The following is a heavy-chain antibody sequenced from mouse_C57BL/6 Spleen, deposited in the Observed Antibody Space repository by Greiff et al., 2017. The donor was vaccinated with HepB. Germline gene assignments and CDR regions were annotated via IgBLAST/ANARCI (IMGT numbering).Heavy chain of an antibody. CDR3: ARWEPFYWYFDV. J-gene: IGHJ1*03. CDR1: GFTFTDYY. CDR2: IRNKANGYTT. Sequence: DVMLVESGGGLVQPGGSLSLSCAASGFTFTDYYMSWVRQPPGKALEWLGFIRNKANGYTTEYSASVKGRFTISRDNSQSILYLQMNALRAEDSATYYCARWEPFYWYFDVWGTGTTVTVSS. V-gene: IGHV7-3*01.